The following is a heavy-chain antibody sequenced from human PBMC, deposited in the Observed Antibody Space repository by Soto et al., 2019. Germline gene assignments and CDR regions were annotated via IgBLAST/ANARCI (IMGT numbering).Heavy chain of an antibody. J-gene: IGHJ3*01. CDR2: ISIRGDYR. CDR1: GFTFSSSG. D-gene: IGHD4-17*01. V-gene: IGHV3-23*01. Sequence: EGQLLQSGGGLVQPGESLRLSCAASGFTFSSSGMSWVRQAQGKGLEWVSSISIRGDYRYYADSVKGRFTISRDNSKNTLYLQMSSLTAEDTALYYCANHGGFDFWGQGTMVAVSS. CDR3: ANHGGFDF.